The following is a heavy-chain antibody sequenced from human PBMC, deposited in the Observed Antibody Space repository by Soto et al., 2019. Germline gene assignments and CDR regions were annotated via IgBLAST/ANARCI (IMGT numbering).Heavy chain of an antibody. J-gene: IGHJ6*02. D-gene: IGHD6-6*01. Sequence: QVQLQESGPGLVKPSQTLSLTCTVSGGSISSGGYFWSWIRQHPGKVLEWIGFIYYSGSTYYNPSLKSRVTISVDTSKNQFSLKRSSVTAADTAVYYCAREGAAPYYYYGMDVWGQGTTVTVSS. CDR1: GGSISSGGYF. CDR3: AREGAAPYYYYGMDV. V-gene: IGHV4-31*03. CDR2: IYYSGST.